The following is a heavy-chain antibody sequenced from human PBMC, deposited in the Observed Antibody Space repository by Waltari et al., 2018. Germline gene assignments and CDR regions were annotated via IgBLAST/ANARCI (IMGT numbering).Heavy chain of an antibody. Sequence: EVQLLESGGGLVQPGGSLRLSCTASGFTFSSYAMSWVRQAPGKGLEWVSAISGSGGSTYYADSVKGRFTISRDNSKNTLYLQMNSLRAEDTAVYYCAKSMVVVIAIRPDAFDIWGQGTMVTVSS. V-gene: IGHV3-23*01. J-gene: IGHJ3*02. CDR3: AKSMVVVIAIRPDAFDI. D-gene: IGHD2-21*01. CDR2: ISGSGGST. CDR1: GFTFSSYA.